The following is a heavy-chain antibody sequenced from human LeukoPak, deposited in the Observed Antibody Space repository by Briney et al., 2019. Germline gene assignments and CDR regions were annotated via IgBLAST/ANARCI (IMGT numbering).Heavy chain of an antibody. J-gene: IGHJ4*02. V-gene: IGHV3-64*02. CDR3: ARSPTTGWYYFED. Sequence: GGSLRLSCAASGFTFNIHAMRWVRQAPGKGLEYVSGLNSNGGATYYSDSVQARFVISRDNSKDTLYLQMDRLRTEDTAVYYCARSPTTGWYYFEDWGQGTLVTVSS. CDR1: GFTFNIHA. D-gene: IGHD6-19*01. CDR2: LNSNGGAT.